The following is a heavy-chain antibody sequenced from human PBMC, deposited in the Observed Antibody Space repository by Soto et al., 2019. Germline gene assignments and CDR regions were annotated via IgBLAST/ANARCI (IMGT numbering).Heavy chain of an antibody. V-gene: IGHV4-39*01. D-gene: IGHD6-13*01. Sequence: QLQLQESGPGLVKPSETLSLTCTVSGGSISSSSYYWGWIRQPPGKGLEWIGSIYYSGSTYYNPSLKRLVTISVDTSKTQFSLKLSSVTAADTAVYYCARHGGRQQLERGGFDYWGQGTLVTVSS. CDR1: GGSISSSSYY. CDR2: IYYSGST. CDR3: ARHGGRQQLERGGFDY. J-gene: IGHJ4*02.